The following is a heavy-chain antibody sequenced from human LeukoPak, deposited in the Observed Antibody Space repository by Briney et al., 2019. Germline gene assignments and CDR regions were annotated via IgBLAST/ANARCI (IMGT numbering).Heavy chain of an antibody. CDR1: GGSLSGHW. CDR2: IYYSGNT. D-gene: IGHD6-13*01. V-gene: IGHV4-59*08. Sequence: PSETLSLTCTVSGGSLSGHWWSWIRQPPGKGLEWIGYIYYSGNTNYNPSLNTRVTISVDTSKNQFSLNLRSVTAADTAVYYCARLHFAAAEEFDPWGQGTLVTVSS. CDR3: ARLHFAAAEEFDP. J-gene: IGHJ5*02.